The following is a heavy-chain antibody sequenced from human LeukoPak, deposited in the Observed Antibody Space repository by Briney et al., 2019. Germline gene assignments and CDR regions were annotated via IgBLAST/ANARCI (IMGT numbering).Heavy chain of an antibody. J-gene: IGHJ5*02. V-gene: IGHV1-46*01. CDR1: GYTFTSYY. CDR2: INPSGGST. CDR3: ARGGRDYAQPDAVGVYWFDP. Sequence: ASVKVSCQASGYTFTSYYMHWVRQAPGQGLEWMGIINPSGGSTSYAQKFQGRVTITADESTSTAYMELSSLRSEDTAVYYCARGGRDYAQPDAVGVYWFDPWGQGTLVTVSS. D-gene: IGHD4-17*01.